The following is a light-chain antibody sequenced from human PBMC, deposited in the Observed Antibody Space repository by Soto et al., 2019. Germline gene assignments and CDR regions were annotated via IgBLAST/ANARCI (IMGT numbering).Light chain of an antibody. CDR1: SSDVGGYNY. CDR2: EVS. CDR3: SSFAGNNNLV. V-gene: IGLV2-8*01. J-gene: IGLJ2*01. Sequence: QCALTQPPSASGSPGQSVTISCTGTSSDVGGYNYVSWYQQHPGKAPKLMISEVSKRPSGVPDRFSGSKSGNTASLTVSGLQAEDEADYYCSSFAGNNNLVFGGGTQLTVL.